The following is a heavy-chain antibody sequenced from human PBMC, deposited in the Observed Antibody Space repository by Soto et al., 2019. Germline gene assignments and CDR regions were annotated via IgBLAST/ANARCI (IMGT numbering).Heavy chain of an antibody. CDR3: ARARSKIAVAGLYAYYYYGMDV. D-gene: IGHD6-19*01. CDR2: IIPIFGTA. J-gene: IGHJ6*02. CDR1: RVTFDSYA. V-gene: IGHV1-69*01. Sequence: LCCEACRVTFDSYAISSARHETEKGLEWMGGIIPIFGTANYAQKFQGRVTITADESTSTAYMELSSLRSEDTAVYYCARARSKIAVAGLYAYYYYGMDVWGQGTTVTVSS.